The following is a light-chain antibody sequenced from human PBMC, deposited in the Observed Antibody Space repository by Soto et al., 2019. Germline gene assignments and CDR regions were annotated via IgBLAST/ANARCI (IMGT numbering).Light chain of an antibody. V-gene: IGKV3-20*01. Sequence: EIVLTQSPGTLSLSPGDRATLSCRASQSLGSGYLAWYQQKPGQAPRILIYAASTRATGIPDRFSGSGSGTDFSLTISRLEPEDFAVYYCQQYDTSPRTFDQGTKVEI. J-gene: IGKJ1*01. CDR3: QQYDTSPRT. CDR2: AAS. CDR1: QSLGSGY.